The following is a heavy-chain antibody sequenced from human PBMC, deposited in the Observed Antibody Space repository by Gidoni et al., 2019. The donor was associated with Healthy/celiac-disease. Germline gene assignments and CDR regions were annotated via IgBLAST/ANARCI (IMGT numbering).Heavy chain of an antibody. V-gene: IGHV3-66*01. D-gene: IGHD2-15*01. CDR3: ARDPYLCSGGSCYRGGWFDP. CDR1: GFTVSSNY. CDR2: IYSGGST. J-gene: IGHJ5*02. Sequence: EVQLVESGGGLVQPGGSLRLSCAASGFTVSSNYMRWVRQAPGKGLGWVSVIYSGGSTYYADSVKGRFTISRDNSKNTLYLQMNSLRAEDTAVYYCARDPYLCSGGSCYRGGWFDPWGQGTLVTVSS.